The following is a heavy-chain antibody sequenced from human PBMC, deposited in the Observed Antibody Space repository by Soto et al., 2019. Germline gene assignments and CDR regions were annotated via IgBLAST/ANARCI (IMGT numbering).Heavy chain of an antibody. CDR2: ISNNGINK. CDR1: GFTFSSYT. Sequence: QVQLVESGGGVVQPGRSLRLSCAASGFTFSSYTMYWVREGPGKGLEWVAGISNNGINKDYADSVKGRFIVPRDNSKNTLNLQINSLRRDDSAIYYCAREWSISVGAPGYWGQGTLVTVSS. CDR3: AREWSISVGAPGY. J-gene: IGHJ4*02. D-gene: IGHD6-19*01. V-gene: IGHV3-30-3*01.